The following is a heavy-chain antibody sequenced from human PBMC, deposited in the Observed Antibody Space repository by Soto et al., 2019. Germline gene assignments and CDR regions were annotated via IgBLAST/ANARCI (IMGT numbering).Heavy chain of an antibody. V-gene: IGHV4-39*01. Sequence: PSATLSLTCTVSGASINNTSYYWGWIRQSPGKGLEWIGNIYYSGKTYYSPSLKSRVSISVDASRNQFSLRLSSVTAADTAVYYCGRPWGIGLTPPGPWGQGVLVTFYS. CDR1: GASINNTSYY. CDR2: IYYSGKT. CDR3: GRPWGIGLTPPGP. J-gene: IGHJ5*02. D-gene: IGHD6-13*01.